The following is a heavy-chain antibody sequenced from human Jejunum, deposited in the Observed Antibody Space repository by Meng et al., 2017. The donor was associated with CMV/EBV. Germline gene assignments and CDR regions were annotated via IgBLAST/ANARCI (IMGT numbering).Heavy chain of an antibody. CDR1: GFSFSDFA. J-gene: IGHJ4*02. CDR2: ISDSGHMT. D-gene: IGHD2/OR15-2a*01. V-gene: IGHV3-23*01. CDR3: AKDLSVRLEFDS. Sequence: DVQLSESXXDVRPAGGSVTLSCAASGFSFSDFAMNWVRQAPGKGMEFVARISDSGHMTEYLDSVKGRFTIYRDNSQNTVSLEMNSLRVEDTALYYCAKDLSVRLEFDSWGQGTLVPVSS.